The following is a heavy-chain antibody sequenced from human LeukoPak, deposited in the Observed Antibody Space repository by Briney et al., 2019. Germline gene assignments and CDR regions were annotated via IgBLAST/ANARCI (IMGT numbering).Heavy chain of an antibody. V-gene: IGHV4-39*01. CDR2: FYNRGSP. CDR3: ARQFDY. Sequence: ETLSLTCSVSGGSITSGDYRWGWNRQSPGKGLEWIGSFYNRGSPYYNPSLKSRVTISLDTSKNQFSLKLTSVTAADTAIYYCARQFDYWGPETLVTVSS. CDR1: GGSITSGDYR. J-gene: IGHJ4*02.